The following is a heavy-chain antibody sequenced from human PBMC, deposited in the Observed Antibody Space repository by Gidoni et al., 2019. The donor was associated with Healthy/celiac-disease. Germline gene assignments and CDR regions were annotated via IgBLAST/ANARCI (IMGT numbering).Heavy chain of an antibody. CDR3: TCHIVGATIPSWNMDV. CDR2: IRSKANSYAT. Sequence: EVQLVESGGGLVQPGGSLKLSCAASGFTFSGSAMHWVRQASGKGLEWVGRIRSKANSYATAYAASVKGRFTISRDDSKNTAYLQMNSLKTEDTAVYYCTCHIVGATIPSWNMDVWGKGTTVTVSS. D-gene: IGHD1-26*01. V-gene: IGHV3-73*02. CDR1: GFTFSGSA. J-gene: IGHJ6*03.